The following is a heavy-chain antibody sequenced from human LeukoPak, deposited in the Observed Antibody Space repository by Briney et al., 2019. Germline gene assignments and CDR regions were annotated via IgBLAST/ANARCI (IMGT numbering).Heavy chain of an antibody. D-gene: IGHD3-9*01. J-gene: IGHJ6*03. CDR1: GYTFTTYG. CDR2: ISAYNGNT. CDR3: ARVLLRYFDWLLSTGDYYYMDV. Sequence: ASVKVSCKASGYTFTTYGISWVRQAPGQGLEWMGWISAYNGNTNYAQKLQGRVTMTTDTSTSTAYMELRSLRSDDTAVYYCARVLLRYFDWLLSTGDYYYMDVWGKGTTVTVSS. V-gene: IGHV1-18*01.